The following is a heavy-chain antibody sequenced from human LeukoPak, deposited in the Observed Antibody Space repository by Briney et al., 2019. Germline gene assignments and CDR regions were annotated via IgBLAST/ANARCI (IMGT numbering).Heavy chain of an antibody. Sequence: SETLSLTCTVSGGSISSYYWSWIRQPPGKGLEWIGYIYYSGSTNYNPSLKSRVTISVDTSKNQFSLKLSSVTAADTAVYYCARVRMGTDYYGSGTDAFDIWGQGTMVTVSS. V-gene: IGHV4-59*01. CDR1: GGSISSYY. CDR2: IYYSGST. J-gene: IGHJ3*02. CDR3: ARVRMGTDYYGSGTDAFDI. D-gene: IGHD3-10*01.